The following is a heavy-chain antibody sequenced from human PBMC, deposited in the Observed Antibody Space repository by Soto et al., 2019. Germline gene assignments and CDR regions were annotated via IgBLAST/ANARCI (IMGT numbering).Heavy chain of an antibody. CDR2: ISGRADST. Sequence: PGGSLRLSCAASGFTFSHYAMSWVRQAPGKGLEWVSVISGRADSTDYADSVKGRFTISRDNSMDTLFLQMNSLRAEDTAVYYCAKAARFCVGGPGRYFRYWGQGTLVTVSS. D-gene: IGHD2-21*01. CDR1: GFTFSHYA. CDR3: AKAARFCVGGPGRYFRY. V-gene: IGHV3-23*01. J-gene: IGHJ4*02.